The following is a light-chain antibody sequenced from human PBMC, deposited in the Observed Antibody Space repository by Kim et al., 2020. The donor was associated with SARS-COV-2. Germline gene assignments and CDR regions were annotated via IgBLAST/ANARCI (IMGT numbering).Light chain of an antibody. CDR2: GKN. CDR3: NSRDSSGNHP. CDR1: SLRSYY. J-gene: IGLJ1*01. V-gene: IGLV3-19*01. Sequence: SSELTQDPAVSVALGQTVRITCQGDSLRSYYASWYQQKPGQAPVLVIYGKNNRPSGIPDRFSGSSSGNTASLTITGAQAEDEADYYCNSRDSSGNHPFGTGTKVPVL.